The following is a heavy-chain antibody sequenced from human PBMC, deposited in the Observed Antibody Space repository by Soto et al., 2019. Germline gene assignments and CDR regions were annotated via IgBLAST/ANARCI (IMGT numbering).Heavy chain of an antibody. V-gene: IGHV3-23*01. CDR2: ISGSGGST. CDR1: GFTFSSYA. CDR3: AKDALLWFGELFRWFDP. D-gene: IGHD3-10*01. J-gene: IGHJ5*02. Sequence: GGSLRLSCAASGFTFSSYAMSWVRQAPGKGLEWVSAISGSGGSTYYADSVKGRFTISRDNSKNTLYLQMNSLRAEDTAVFYCAKDALLWFGELFRWFDPWGQGTLVTVSS.